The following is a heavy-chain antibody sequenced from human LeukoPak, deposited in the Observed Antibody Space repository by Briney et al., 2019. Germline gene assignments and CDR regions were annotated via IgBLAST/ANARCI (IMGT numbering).Heavy chain of an antibody. CDR1: GFTFSTYA. Sequence: GGSLRLSCAASGFTFSTYAMSWVRQAPGKGLEWVSFISGSGDNTNYADSVKGRFTISRDNSKNTLYLQMNSLRAEDTAVYYCAKERWYFDYWGQGTLVTVSS. CDR3: AKERWYFDY. D-gene: IGHD2-15*01. CDR2: ISGSGDNT. V-gene: IGHV3-23*01. J-gene: IGHJ4*02.